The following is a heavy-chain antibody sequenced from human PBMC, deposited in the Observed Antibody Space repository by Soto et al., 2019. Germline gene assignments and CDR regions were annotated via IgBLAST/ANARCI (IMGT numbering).Heavy chain of an antibody. CDR3: ATGRMPTVRVGFDY. V-gene: IGHV3-23*01. CDR2: ISGGGNT. J-gene: IGHJ4*02. Sequence: EVQLLESGGGLEQHGGTLRLSCAASGVTVSTNGMTWVRQAPGKGLEWVSTISGGGNTYYADSVKCRFGISRDNSKNTLFLQMSSLRVEDTSIYYGATGRMPTVRVGFDYWGQGALVTVSS. CDR1: GVTVSTNG. D-gene: IGHD1-1*01.